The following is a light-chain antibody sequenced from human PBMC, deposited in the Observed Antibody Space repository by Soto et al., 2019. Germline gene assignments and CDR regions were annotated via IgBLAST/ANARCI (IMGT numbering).Light chain of an antibody. CDR2: EVS. V-gene: IGLV2-14*01. CDR1: TSDVGGYNF. Sequence: QSALTQPASVSRSPGQSITISCTGTTSDVGGYNFVSWYQLHPGKAPKLMIFEVSNRPSGVSNRFSGSKSGNTASLTISGHQAEEEADYYCSSYTSSGTRVFGTGTKLTVL. J-gene: IGLJ1*01. CDR3: SSYTSSGTRV.